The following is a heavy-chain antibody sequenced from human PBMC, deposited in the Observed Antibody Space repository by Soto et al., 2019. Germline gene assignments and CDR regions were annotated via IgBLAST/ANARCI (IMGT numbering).Heavy chain of an antibody. CDR1: GYTFTSYY. CDR3: AADRTRTYYYGSGSDADAFDI. D-gene: IGHD3-10*01. CDR2: INPSGGST. Sequence: ASVKVSCKASGYTFTSYYMHWVRQAPGQGLEWMGIINPSGGSTSYAQKFQGRVTMTRDTSTSTVYVELSSLRSEDTAVYYCAADRTRTYYYGSGSDADAFDIWGQGTMVTVSS. J-gene: IGHJ3*02. V-gene: IGHV1-46*01.